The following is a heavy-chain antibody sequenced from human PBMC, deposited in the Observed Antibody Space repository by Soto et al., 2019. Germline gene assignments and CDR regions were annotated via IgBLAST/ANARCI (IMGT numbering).Heavy chain of an antibody. Sequence: EVQLLESGGGLSLPGGSLRLSCAASGFTFNSYAMTWVRQAPGKGLEWVAGISGNGRKTSYADSVKGRFTISRDNSKNTLFLQMNSLRAEDTAMYYCAKGSEWLVTWDFDYWGQGTLVTVSS. V-gene: IGHV3-23*01. CDR2: ISGNGRKT. CDR1: GFTFNSYA. CDR3: AKGSEWLVTWDFDY. J-gene: IGHJ4*02. D-gene: IGHD6-19*01.